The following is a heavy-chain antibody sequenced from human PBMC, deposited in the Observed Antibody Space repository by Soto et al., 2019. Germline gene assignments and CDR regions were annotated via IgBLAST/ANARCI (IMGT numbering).Heavy chain of an antibody. CDR2: ISGYNGDT. V-gene: IGHV1-18*01. D-gene: IGHD2-8*01. Sequence: ASVKVSCNASGYTFTSYGISWVRQAPGQGIEWMGWISGYNGDTNYAQKFQGRVTMTVDTSTTTAFMELTSLTSDDRAVYYCAKNGQPPYYYYGMDVWG. CDR3: AKNGQPPYYYYGMDV. J-gene: IGHJ6*02. CDR1: GYTFTSYG.